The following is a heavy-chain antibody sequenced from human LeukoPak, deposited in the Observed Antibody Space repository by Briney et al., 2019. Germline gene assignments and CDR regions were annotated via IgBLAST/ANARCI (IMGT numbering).Heavy chain of an antibody. J-gene: IGHJ4*02. Sequence: PSETLSLTCGVSGVSVSSTNWWTWIRQPPGKGLEWIGEVHLDGRTNLNPSLKSRLTISVHLSENHVSLKLSSVTAADTAVYYCAREGGFYRPLDYSGQGTLVTVSS. CDR3: AREGGFYRPLDY. CDR2: VHLDGRT. V-gene: IGHV4-4*02. CDR1: GVSVSSTNW. D-gene: IGHD6-25*01.